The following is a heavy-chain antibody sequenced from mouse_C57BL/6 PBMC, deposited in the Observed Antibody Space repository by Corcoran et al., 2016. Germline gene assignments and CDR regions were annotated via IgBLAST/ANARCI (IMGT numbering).Heavy chain of an antibody. CDR2: IYWDDDK. Sequence: QGTMKESGHGILQSSQTLSLTCSFSGFSLSTSGMGVSWIRQPSGKGLEWLAHIYWDDDKRYNPSLKSRLTISKDTSRKQVFLKITSVDTADTATYYCARRNWAYYFDYWGQCTTLTVSS. CDR1: GFSLSTSGMG. V-gene: IGHV8-12*01. J-gene: IGHJ2*01. CDR3: ARRNWAYYFDY. D-gene: IGHD4-1*01.